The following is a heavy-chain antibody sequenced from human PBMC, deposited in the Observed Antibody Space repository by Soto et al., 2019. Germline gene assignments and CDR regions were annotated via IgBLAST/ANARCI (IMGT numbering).Heavy chain of an antibody. Sequence: PGGSLRLSCAASGFTFSSYGMHWVRQAPGKGLEWVAVISYDGSNKYYADSVKGRFTISRDNSKNTLYLQMNSLRAEDTAVYYCAKETLKYSSGWYYFDYWGQGTLVTVSS. V-gene: IGHV3-30*18. CDR3: AKETLKYSSGWYYFDY. J-gene: IGHJ4*02. CDR1: GFTFSSYG. CDR2: ISYDGSNK. D-gene: IGHD6-19*01.